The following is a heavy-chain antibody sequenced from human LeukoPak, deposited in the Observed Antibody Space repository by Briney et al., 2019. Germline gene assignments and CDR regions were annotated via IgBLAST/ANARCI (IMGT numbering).Heavy chain of an antibody. CDR1: GGSISSSSYY. V-gene: IGHV4-39*01. J-gene: IGHJ5*02. CDR2: IYYSGST. D-gene: IGHD6-13*01. Sequence: SETLSLTCTVSGGSISSSSYYWGWIRQPPGKGLEWIGSIYYSGSTYYNPSLKSRVTISVDTSKNQFSLKLSPVTAADTAVYYCARHIAAAGTKGNWFDPWGQGTLVTVSS. CDR3: ARHIAAAGTKGNWFDP.